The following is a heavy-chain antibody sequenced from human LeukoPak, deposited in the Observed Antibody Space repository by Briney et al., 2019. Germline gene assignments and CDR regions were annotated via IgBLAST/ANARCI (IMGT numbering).Heavy chain of an antibody. CDR1: GFTFNNFW. D-gene: IGHD1-1*01. CDR3: ARCWYNWSPFGY. J-gene: IGHJ4*02. V-gene: IGHV3-7*05. Sequence: PGGSLRLSCAASGFTFNNFWMSWVRQAPGKGLEWVANIKQDGSEKYYVDSVKGRFTISRDNAKNSLFLQMNSLRAEDTAVYYCARCWYNWSPFGYWGQGTLVTVSS. CDR2: IKQDGSEK.